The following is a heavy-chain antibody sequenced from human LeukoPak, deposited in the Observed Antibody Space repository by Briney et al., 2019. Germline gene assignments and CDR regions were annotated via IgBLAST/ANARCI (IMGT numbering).Heavy chain of an antibody. D-gene: IGHD2-21*02. Sequence: SETLSLTCGVSGASMSSYYWSWIRQPAGKGLEWIGRIYASGITNYNPSLKSRATMSVDTSKNQFSLKLSSVTAADTAVYYCAREYMVTIRLDYWGQGAPVTVSS. CDR1: GASMSSYY. CDR3: AREYMVTIRLDY. CDR2: IYASGIT. J-gene: IGHJ4*02. V-gene: IGHV4-4*07.